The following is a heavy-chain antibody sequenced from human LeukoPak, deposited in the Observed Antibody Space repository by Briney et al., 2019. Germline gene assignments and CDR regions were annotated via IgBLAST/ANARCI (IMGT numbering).Heavy chain of an antibody. V-gene: IGHV3-74*01. CDR3: VRAPGDGSYGYFDW. D-gene: IGHD6-19*01. CDR1: GFTFNTYW. J-gene: IGHJ4*02. Sequence: PGGSLRLSCEASGFTFNTYWMHWLRQAPGKGLVWVSRISPNGDKTNYADSVKGRFTLSTDTAKNTLYLQMNSLRAEDTAVYYCVRAPGDGSYGYFDWWGQGTLVTVSS. CDR2: ISPNGDKT.